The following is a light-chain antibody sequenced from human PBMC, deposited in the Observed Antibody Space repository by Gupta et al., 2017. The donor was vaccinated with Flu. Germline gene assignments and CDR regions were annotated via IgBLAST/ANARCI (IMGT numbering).Light chain of an antibody. V-gene: IGKV3-15*01. J-gene: IGKJ1*01. CDR2: DSS. CDR1: QSVSRN. Sequence: QGSLSEFPGEKTTLACRTNQSVSRNLARYQQKPGQAPTLLIYDSSTRAADIPARFSGSGSETEYTLTISGLEPEDFAIYYCQQYNDWPRTFGQGTRV. CDR3: QQYNDWPRT.